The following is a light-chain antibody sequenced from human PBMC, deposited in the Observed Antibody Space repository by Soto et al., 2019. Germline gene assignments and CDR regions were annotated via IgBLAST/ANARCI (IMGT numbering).Light chain of an antibody. V-gene: IGKV3-11*01. J-gene: IGKJ4*01. CDR1: QSVSSY. CDR3: QQRSNWPT. Sequence: EIVLTQSPATLSLSPGERATLSCRASQSVSSYLAWYQQKPGQAPRLLIYDGSNRATGIPARFSGSGSGTDFTLTIISLEPEDFAVYYCQQRSNWPTFGGGTKVEIK. CDR2: DGS.